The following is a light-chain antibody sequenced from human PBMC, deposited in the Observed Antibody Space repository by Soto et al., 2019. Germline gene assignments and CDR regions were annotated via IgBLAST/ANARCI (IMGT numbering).Light chain of an antibody. CDR3: QHYGHLWT. CDR1: ENVRSSY. V-gene: IGKV3-20*01. CDR2: AAS. Sequence: EIVLTQSPGIVSLSPGERAALSCSASENVRSSYISWYQQRPGLAPRLRIFAASSRATGIPERFNGSGSGTDFTRTISRLETEDVAVYYCQHYGHLWTFGQGTKVEIK. J-gene: IGKJ1*01.